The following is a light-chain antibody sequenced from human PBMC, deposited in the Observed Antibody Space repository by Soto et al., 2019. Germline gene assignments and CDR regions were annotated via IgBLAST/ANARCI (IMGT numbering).Light chain of an antibody. J-gene: IGKJ2*01. CDR2: KVS. CDR3: MQGTHSYT. Sequence: DVVMTQSPLSLPVTLGQPASISCRSSQSLVHSDGNTYLSWFQQRPGQSPRRLLYKVSKRDSGVPDRFSGSGSGTHFTLKIGRVEAEDVGIYYCMQGTHSYTFGQGTRLDIK. V-gene: IGKV2-30*02. CDR1: QSLVHSDGNTY.